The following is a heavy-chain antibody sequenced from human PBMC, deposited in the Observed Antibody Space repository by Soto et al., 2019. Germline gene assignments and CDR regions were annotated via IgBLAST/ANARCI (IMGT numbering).Heavy chain of an antibody. CDR3: AKVGPMIVVVAIPSPHDY. V-gene: IGHV3-23*01. D-gene: IGHD3-22*01. J-gene: IGHJ4*02. CDR2: ISGSGGST. Sequence: LRLSCAASGFTFSSYAMSWVRQAPGKGLEWVSAISGSGGSTYYADSVKGRFTISRDNSKNTLYLQMNSLRAEDTAVYYCAKVGPMIVVVAIPSPHDYWGQGTLVTVSS. CDR1: GFTFSSYA.